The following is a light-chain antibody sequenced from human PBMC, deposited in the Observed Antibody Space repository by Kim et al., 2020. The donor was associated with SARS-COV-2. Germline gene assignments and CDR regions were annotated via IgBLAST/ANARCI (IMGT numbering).Light chain of an antibody. V-gene: IGLV2-14*03. J-gene: IGLJ3*02. Sequence: GRSAPLYCTGRRSDVGASHVVPWSPQHPGRAPKFMIHAVRRRPSGMSNSFYGSKSGNTASLTISGIQAEDAAGSCCPSSSRCDAWVFGGGALLSVL. CDR2: AVR. CDR1: RSDVGASHV. CDR3: PSSSRCDAWV.